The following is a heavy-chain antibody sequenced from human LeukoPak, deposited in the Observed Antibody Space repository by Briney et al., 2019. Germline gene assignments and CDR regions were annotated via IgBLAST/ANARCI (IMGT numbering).Heavy chain of an antibody. V-gene: IGHV4-59*01. CDR3: ARGFMVAVAGTADAFDI. CDR2: IYYSGST. CDR1: GGSISSYY. D-gene: IGHD6-19*01. Sequence: PSETLSLTCTVSGGSISSYYWSWIRQPPGKGLEWIGYIYYSGSTNYNPSLKSRVTISVDTSKNQFSLKLSSVTAADTAVYYCARGFMVAVAGTADAFDIWGQGTMVTVSS. J-gene: IGHJ3*02.